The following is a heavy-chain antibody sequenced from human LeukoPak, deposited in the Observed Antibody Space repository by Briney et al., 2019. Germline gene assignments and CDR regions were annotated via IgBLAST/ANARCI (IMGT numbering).Heavy chain of an antibody. CDR3: SWGVTTSWYYFDY. CDR1: GFTFDDYA. V-gene: IGHV3-43*02. J-gene: IGHJ4*02. Sequence: GGSLRLSCAASGFTFDDYAMHWVRQAPGKGLEWVSLISGDGGSTYYADSVKGRFTISRDNSKDSLYLQMNSLTTEDTALYYCSWGVTTSWYYFDYWGQGTLVTVSS. CDR2: ISGDGGST. D-gene: IGHD4-11*01.